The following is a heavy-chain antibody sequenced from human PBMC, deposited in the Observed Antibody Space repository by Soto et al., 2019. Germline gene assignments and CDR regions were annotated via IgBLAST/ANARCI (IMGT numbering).Heavy chain of an antibody. D-gene: IGHD6-19*01. CDR1: GSTFSSSA. CDR2: ISGSGSVT. V-gene: IGHV3-23*01. J-gene: IGHJ3*02. CDR3: TRNTSGRQGSTLDI. Sequence: GGSLRLSCAASGSTFSSSAMTWVRQAPGEGLEWVSAISGSGSVTYYTDSVKGRSTISRDNSRNTLYLQMNNLRAEDTAVYYCTRNTSGRQGSTLDIWGQGTMVTVSS.